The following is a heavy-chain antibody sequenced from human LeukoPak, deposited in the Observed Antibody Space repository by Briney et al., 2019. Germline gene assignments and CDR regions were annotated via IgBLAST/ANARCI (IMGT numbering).Heavy chain of an antibody. CDR2: ISHDGVKK. J-gene: IGHJ4*02. CDR3: ARGTPGDPTYYYDSSGYSVDY. V-gene: IGHV3-30*01. Sequence: GRSLRLSCAASGFTFSNYAVHWVRQTLGKGPEWVGIISHDGVKKYYVDSVKGRFTISRDNSENTAYLQMNSLRPEDTAVYSCARGTPGDPTYYYDSSGYSVDYWGQGTVVTVSS. CDR1: GFTFSNYA. D-gene: IGHD3-22*01.